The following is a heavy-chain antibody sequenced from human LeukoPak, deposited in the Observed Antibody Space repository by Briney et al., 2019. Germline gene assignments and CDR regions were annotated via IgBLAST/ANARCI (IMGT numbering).Heavy chain of an antibody. D-gene: IGHD3-22*01. J-gene: IGHJ4*02. CDR1: GGSISSGGYY. CDR3: ARVSYYDSSAPNIIDY. CDR2: IYYSGST. Sequence: PQTLSLTCTVSGGSISSGGYYWSWIRQHPGKGLEWIGYIYYSGSTYYNPSLKSRVTISVDTSKNQFSLKLSSVTAADTAVYYCARVSYYDSSAPNIIDYWGQGTLVTVSS. V-gene: IGHV4-31*03.